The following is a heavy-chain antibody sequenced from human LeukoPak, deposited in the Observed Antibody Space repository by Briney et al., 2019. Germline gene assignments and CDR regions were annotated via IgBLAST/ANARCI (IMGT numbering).Heavy chain of an antibody. Sequence: PSGTLSLTCAVSGGSISSSNWWSWVRQPPGKGLEWIGEIYHSGSTNYNPSLKSRVTISVDKSKNQFSLKLSSVTAADTAIYYCARQNSVGVATVLPDYFDYWGQGTLVTVSS. CDR3: ARQNSVGVATVLPDYFDY. D-gene: IGHD5-12*01. J-gene: IGHJ4*02. V-gene: IGHV4-4*02. CDR1: GGSISSSNW. CDR2: IYHSGST.